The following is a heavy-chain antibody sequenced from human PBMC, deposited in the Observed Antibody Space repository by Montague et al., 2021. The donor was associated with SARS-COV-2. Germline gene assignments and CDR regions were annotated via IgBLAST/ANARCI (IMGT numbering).Heavy chain of an antibody. J-gene: IGHJ6*02. Sequence: SETLSLTCTVSGGSISSSSYFWGWIRQPPGKGLEWIGSIYYSGSTYYNPSRKSRVTISVDTSKNQFSLKLSSVTAADTAVYYCARGRRILLWFGELLSGGDYYGMDVWGQGTTVTVSS. CDR1: GGSISSSSYF. D-gene: IGHD3-10*01. V-gene: IGHV4-39*07. CDR3: ARGRRILLWFGELLSGGDYYGMDV. CDR2: IYYSGST.